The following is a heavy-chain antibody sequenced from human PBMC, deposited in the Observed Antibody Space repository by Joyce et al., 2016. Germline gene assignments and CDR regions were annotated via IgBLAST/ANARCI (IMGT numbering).Heavy chain of an antibody. V-gene: IGHV2-5*02. CDR3: AHSLPTPHDAFDV. CDR2: IYWDDDK. J-gene: IGHJ3*01. Sequence: QITLQESGPTLVKPTQTLTLTCCFSGFSLNTIAVGVGWLRQSPGKAPEWLALIYWDDDKRYNPSLQSRLTITADSSKNQVVLTLTNVDPVDTATYYCAHSLPTPHDAFDVWGQGTMVTVSS. CDR1: GFSLNTIAVG.